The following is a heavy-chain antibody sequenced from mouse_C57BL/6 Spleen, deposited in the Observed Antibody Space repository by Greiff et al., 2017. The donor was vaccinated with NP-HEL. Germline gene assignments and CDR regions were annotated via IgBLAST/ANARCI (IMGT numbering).Heavy chain of an antibody. CDR2: ISYDGSN. J-gene: IGHJ1*03. Sequence: VQLQQSGPGLVKPSQSLSLTCSVTGYSITSGYYWNWIRQFPGNKLEWMGYISYDGSNNYNPSLKNRISITRDTSKNQFFLKLNSVTTEDTATYYCARDSDGYYPHWYFDVWGTGTTVTVSS. CDR3: ARDSDGYYPHWYFDV. CDR1: GYSITSGYY. V-gene: IGHV3-6*01. D-gene: IGHD2-3*01.